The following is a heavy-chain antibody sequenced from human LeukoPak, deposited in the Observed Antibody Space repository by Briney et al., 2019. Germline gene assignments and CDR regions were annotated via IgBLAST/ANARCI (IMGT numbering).Heavy chain of an antibody. J-gene: IGHJ4*02. CDR2: IYYSGST. Sequence: SETLSLTCTVSGGSFSSGGYYWSWVRQHPGTGLEWIGYIYYSGSTYYNPSLKSRVTISVDTSKNQFSLKLSSVTAADTAVYYCASVGYGDYVWGQGTLVTVSS. D-gene: IGHD4-17*01. CDR3: ASVGYGDYV. CDR1: GGSFSSGGYY. V-gene: IGHV4-31*03.